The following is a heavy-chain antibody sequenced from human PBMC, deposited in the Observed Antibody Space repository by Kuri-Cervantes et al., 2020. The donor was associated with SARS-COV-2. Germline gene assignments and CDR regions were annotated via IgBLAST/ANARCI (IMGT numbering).Heavy chain of an antibody. CDR2: IYYSGST. Sequence: SETLSLTCTVSGGSISSYYWSWIRQPPGKGLEWIGYIYYSGSTKYNPSLKSRVTISVDTSKNQFSLKLSSVTAADTAVYYCAREGSGWYGEDYYYYGMDVWGQGTTVTVSS. D-gene: IGHD6-19*01. CDR1: GGSISSYY. V-gene: IGHV4-59*01. CDR3: AREGSGWYGEDYYYYGMDV. J-gene: IGHJ6*02.